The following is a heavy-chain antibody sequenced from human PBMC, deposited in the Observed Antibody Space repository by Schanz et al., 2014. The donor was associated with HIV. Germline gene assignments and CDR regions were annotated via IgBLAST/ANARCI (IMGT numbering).Heavy chain of an antibody. J-gene: IGHJ6*02. CDR1: GYIFTSNG. V-gene: IGHV1-18*01. CDR3: ARGARYGMDV. CDR2: ISAYNGKT. Sequence: QVQLVQSGAEVKKPGASVKVSCKASGYIFTSNGISWVRQAPGQGLEWMGWISAYNGKTNYARKVQGRVTMTTDTSATTACMELRSLRSDDTAVYYCARGARYGMDVWGQGTTVTVSS.